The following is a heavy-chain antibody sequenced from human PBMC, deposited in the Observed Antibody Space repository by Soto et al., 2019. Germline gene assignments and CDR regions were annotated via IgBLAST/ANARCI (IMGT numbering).Heavy chain of an antibody. CDR3: ARARIIATFDY. D-gene: IGHD6-13*01. Sequence: QVQLVQSGAEVKKPGASVKVSCKASGYTLTSYAMHWVRQAPGQRLEWMGWINVGNGNTKYSQRFQGRVTITRDTSASTAYMELSSLRSEDTAVYYCARARIIATFDYWGQGTLVTVSS. CDR1: GYTLTSYA. CDR2: INVGNGNT. J-gene: IGHJ4*02. V-gene: IGHV1-3*01.